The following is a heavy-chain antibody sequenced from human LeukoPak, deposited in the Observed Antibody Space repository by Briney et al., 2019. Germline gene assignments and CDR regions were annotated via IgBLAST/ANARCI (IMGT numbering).Heavy chain of an antibody. CDR3: ARRSPNYYFDY. CDR2: ISSSSSTI. Sequence: SGGSLRLSCAASGFTFSSYTMNWVRQAPGKGLEWLSYISSSSSTIYYADSVKGRFTISRDNAKNSLYLQMNSLRAEDTAVYYCARRSPNYYFDYWGQGTPVTVSS. J-gene: IGHJ4*02. V-gene: IGHV3-48*04. CDR1: GFTFSSYT.